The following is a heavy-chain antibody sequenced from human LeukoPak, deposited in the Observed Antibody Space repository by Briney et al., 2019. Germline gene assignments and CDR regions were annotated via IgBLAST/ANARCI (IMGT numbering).Heavy chain of an antibody. CDR1: GGTFSSYA. Sequence: GASVKVSCKPSGGTFSSYAISWVRQAPGQGLEWMGRIIPIFGTANYAQKFQGRVTITTYESTRPTYMELSSLRSEDTAAYYCARGAFRGAISEYFQHWGQGTLVTVSS. CDR2: IIPIFGTA. D-gene: IGHD3-10*01. J-gene: IGHJ1*01. V-gene: IGHV1-69*05. CDR3: ARGAFRGAISEYFQH.